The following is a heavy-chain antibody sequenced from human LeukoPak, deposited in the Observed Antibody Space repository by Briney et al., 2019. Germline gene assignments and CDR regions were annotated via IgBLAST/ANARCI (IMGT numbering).Heavy chain of an antibody. V-gene: IGHV4-38-2*01. CDR3: ARMRWYYDFWSGYLDDFDV. CDR2: IYPSWNS. J-gene: IGHJ3*01. D-gene: IGHD3-3*01. CDR1: GDSLTSSHY. Sequence: SETLSLTCAVSGDSLTSSHYGGGSRQHPGKGLGWSGSIYPSWNSPNSPSIKSGVNIPGDTSKNQYSLKMTSVTAADTAVYYCARMRWYYDFWSGYLDDFDVWGQGTMVTVSS.